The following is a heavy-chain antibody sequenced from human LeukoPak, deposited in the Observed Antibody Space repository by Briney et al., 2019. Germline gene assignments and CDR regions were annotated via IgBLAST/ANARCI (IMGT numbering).Heavy chain of an antibody. V-gene: IGHV5-51*01. CDR2: IYPGDSDT. Sequence: GESLKISCKGSGYSFTSYWIGWVRQMPGKGLEWMGIIYPGDSDTRYSPSFQGPVTISADKSISTAYLQWSSLKASDTAMYYCARGVGATAPYYYYYYMDVWGKGTTVTVSS. D-gene: IGHD1-26*01. CDR3: ARGVGATAPYYYYYYMDV. CDR1: GYSFTSYW. J-gene: IGHJ6*03.